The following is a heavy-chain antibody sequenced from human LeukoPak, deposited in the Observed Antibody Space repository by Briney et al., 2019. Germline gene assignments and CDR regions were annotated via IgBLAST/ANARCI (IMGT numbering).Heavy chain of an antibody. J-gene: IGHJ4*02. CDR3: ARGPNSKWSGLDF. D-gene: IGHD2-15*01. V-gene: IGHV3-74*01. Sequence: GGSLRLSCTASGFSFSGHWMHWARQLPGKGLVWVSRISPTGSTTSYADSVKGRFTVSRDNAKSTLYLQVNNLRAEDTAVYYCARGPNSKWSGLDFWGQGTLLTVSS. CDR1: GFSFSGHW. CDR2: ISPTGSTT.